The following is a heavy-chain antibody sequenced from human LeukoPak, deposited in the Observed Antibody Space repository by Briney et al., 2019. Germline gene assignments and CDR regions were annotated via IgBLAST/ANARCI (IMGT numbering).Heavy chain of an antibody. J-gene: IGHJ4*02. D-gene: IGHD6-6*01. CDR2: ISSGGTSM. Sequence: PGGSLRLSCAASGFTFSSYEMNWVRQAPGKGLEWVSRISSGGTSMYSADSVKGRFTISRDNAKNSLYLQMNSLRAEDTAVYYCARSPLRGSRYFDYWGQGTLVTVSS. V-gene: IGHV3-48*03. CDR1: GFTFSSYE. CDR3: ARSPLRGSRYFDY.